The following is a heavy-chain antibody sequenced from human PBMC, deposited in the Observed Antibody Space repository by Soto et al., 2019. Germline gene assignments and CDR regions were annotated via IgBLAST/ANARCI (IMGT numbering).Heavy chain of an antibody. V-gene: IGHV4-39*01. J-gene: IGHJ4*02. CDR3: ARGPDYGDYYFDY. D-gene: IGHD4-17*01. Sequence: QLQLQESGPGLVKPSETLSLTCTVSGGSISSSSYYWGWIRQPPGKGLEWIGSIYYSGSTYYNPSLKSRVTISVDTSKNQFSLKLSSVTAADTAVYYCARGPDYGDYYFDYWGQGTLVTVSS. CDR2: IYYSGST. CDR1: GGSISSSSYY.